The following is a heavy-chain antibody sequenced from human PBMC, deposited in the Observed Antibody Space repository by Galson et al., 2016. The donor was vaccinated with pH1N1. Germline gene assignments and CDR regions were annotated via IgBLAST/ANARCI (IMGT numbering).Heavy chain of an antibody. V-gene: IGHV5-51*01. Sequence: QSGAEVKKPGESLKISCKGSGYTFTAYWIGWVRQMPGKGLEWMGIIYPGDSDTRYSPSFQGQVTMSADKSISTAYLQWSSLKASDTAIYYCARRGGGDYSTSSGNWLDPWGQGTQVTVSS. CDR1: GYTFTAYW. J-gene: IGHJ5*02. CDR2: IYPGDSDT. CDR3: ARRGGGDYSTSSGNWLDP. D-gene: IGHD6-6*01.